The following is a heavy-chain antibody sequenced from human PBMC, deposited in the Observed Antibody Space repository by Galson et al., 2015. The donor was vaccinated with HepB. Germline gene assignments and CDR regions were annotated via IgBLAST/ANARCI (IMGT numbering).Heavy chain of an antibody. J-gene: IGHJ6*02. CDR3: ARWDHYGSGADPTLPYYYYGMDV. V-gene: IGHV3-7*03. Sequence: SLRLSCAASGFTFSSYWMSWDRQAPGKGLEWVANIKQDGSEKYYVDSVKGRFTISRDNAKNSLYLQMNSLRAEDTAVYYCARWDHYGSGADPTLPYYYYGMDVWGQGTTVTVSS. D-gene: IGHD3-10*01. CDR2: IKQDGSEK. CDR1: GFTFSSYW.